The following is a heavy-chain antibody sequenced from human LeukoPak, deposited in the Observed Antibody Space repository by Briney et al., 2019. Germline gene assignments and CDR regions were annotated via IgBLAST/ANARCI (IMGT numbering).Heavy chain of an antibody. V-gene: IGHV4-34*01. Sequence: PSETLSLTCAVYGGSFSGYYWSWLRQPPGKGLEWIGEINHSGSTNYNPSLKSRVTISVDTSKNQFSLKLSSVTAADTAVYYCARTTEGYCRGRSCYSYYYYMDVWGKGTTVTVSS. D-gene: IGHD2-15*01. CDR3: ARTTEGYCRGRSCYSYYYYMDV. J-gene: IGHJ6*03. CDR1: GGSFSGYY. CDR2: INHSGST.